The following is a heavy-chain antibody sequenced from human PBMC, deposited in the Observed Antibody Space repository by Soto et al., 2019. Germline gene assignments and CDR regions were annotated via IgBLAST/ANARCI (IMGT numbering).Heavy chain of an antibody. V-gene: IGHV1-3*01. D-gene: IGHD2-15*01. Sequence: ASVKVSCKASGYTFPSYAMHWVRQAPGQRLEWMGWINAGNCNTKYSQKFQGRVTITRDTSASTAYMELSSLRSEDTAVYYCARDLGGWPDYWVQGTLVTVSS. J-gene: IGHJ4*02. CDR1: GYTFPSYA. CDR3: ARDLGGWPDY. CDR2: INAGNCNT.